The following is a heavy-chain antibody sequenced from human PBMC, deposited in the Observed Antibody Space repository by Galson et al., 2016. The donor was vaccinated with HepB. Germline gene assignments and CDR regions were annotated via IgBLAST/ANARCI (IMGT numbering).Heavy chain of an antibody. J-gene: IGHJ4*02. D-gene: IGHD1-20*01. CDR3: ARSQSHISGIAEYYFNF. CDR2: ISGGGGSS. Sequence: SLRLSCAASGFTFSSHAMTWVRQAPGKGLEWVSSISGGGGSSYYAHSVQGRFIISRDKSKDTLYLQMNSLRPEDTALYFCARSQSHISGIAEYYFNFWGQGTLVTVSS. CDR1: GFTFSSHA. V-gene: IGHV3-23*01.